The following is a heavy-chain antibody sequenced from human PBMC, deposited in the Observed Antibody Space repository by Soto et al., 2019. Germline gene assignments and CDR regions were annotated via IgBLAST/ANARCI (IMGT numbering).Heavy chain of an antibody. J-gene: IGHJ5*02. CDR2: ISPSSGET. Sequence: GASVKVSCKASGYSFSSYGITWVRQAPGQGLEWMGWISPSSGETNYAQKFKGRVTVTTDTSTTTTYLELRSLKSDDTAVYYCARDWHPRFDPWGPGTLVTVSS. V-gene: IGHV1-18*01. CDR1: GYSFSSYG. CDR3: ARDWHPRFDP.